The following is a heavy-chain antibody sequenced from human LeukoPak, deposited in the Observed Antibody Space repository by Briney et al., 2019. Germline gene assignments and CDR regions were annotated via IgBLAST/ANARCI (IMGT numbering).Heavy chain of an antibody. Sequence: SETLSLTCSVSNGSFSNYYWNWIRQPAGKGLEWIGRIYTSGTTNYNPSLKSRVAMAVDTSKNQFSLMLRSVTAADTAVYYCARGGIFRLYHYYYMDVWGKGTTVTVSS. V-gene: IGHV4-4*07. CDR3: ARGGIFRLYHYYYMDV. CDR1: NGSFSNYY. D-gene: IGHD2-15*01. CDR2: IYTSGTT. J-gene: IGHJ6*03.